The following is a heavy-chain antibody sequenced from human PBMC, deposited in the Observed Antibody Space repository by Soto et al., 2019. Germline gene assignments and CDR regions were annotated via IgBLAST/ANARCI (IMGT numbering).Heavy chain of an antibody. J-gene: IGHJ6*02. CDR2: ISAYNGNT. CDR1: GYTFTSYG. CDR3: ARVRAELGYCSGPSCLPYYNGMDV. Sequence: QVQLVQSGPEVKKPGASVKVSCKASGYTFTSYGISWVRQAPGQGLEWMGWISAYNGNTDYAQKVQGRVTMTTDTTTRTVYMELRSLRSDDTAVYYCARVRAELGYCSGPSCLPYYNGMDVWGQGTTVTVSS. V-gene: IGHV1-18*01. D-gene: IGHD2-15*01.